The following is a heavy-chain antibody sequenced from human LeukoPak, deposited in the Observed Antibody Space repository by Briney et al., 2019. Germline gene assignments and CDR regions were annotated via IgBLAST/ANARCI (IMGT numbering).Heavy chain of an antibody. CDR3: AAALYGFWSGYYSGFDY. CDR1: GFTFTSSA. Sequence: ASVKVSCKASGFTFTSSAMQWVRQARGQRLEWIGWIVVGSGNTNYAQKFQERVTITRDMSTSTAYMELSSLGSEDTAVYYCAAALYGFWSGYYSGFDYWGQGTLVTVSS. V-gene: IGHV1-58*02. D-gene: IGHD3-3*01. J-gene: IGHJ4*02. CDR2: IVVGSGNT.